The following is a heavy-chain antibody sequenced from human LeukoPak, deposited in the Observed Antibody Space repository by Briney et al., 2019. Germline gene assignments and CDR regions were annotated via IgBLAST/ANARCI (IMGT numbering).Heavy chain of an antibody. J-gene: IGHJ1*01. CDR3: TSYRAEYFQH. V-gene: IGHV3-74*01. Sequence: PGGSLRLSCAASGFTFSSYWMHWVRQAPGKGLVWVSRINGDGGSTDYADSVKGRFTISRDNAKNSLYLQMNSLRAEDTAVYYCTSYRAEYFQHWGQGTLVTVSS. CDR2: INGDGGST. CDR1: GFTFSSYW.